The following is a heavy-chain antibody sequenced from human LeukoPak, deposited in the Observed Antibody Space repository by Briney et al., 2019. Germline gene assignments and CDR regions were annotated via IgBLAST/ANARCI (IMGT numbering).Heavy chain of an antibody. CDR3: ARHYYDTSGYFDL. V-gene: IGHV4-61*09. J-gene: IGHJ2*01. CDR2: ISTSGST. CDR1: GDSFSSGSYY. D-gene: IGHD3-22*01. Sequence: SETLSLTCTVSGDSFSSGSYYWNWIRQPAGKGLEWIGHISTSGSTNYNPSLKSRVTISVDTSKNQFSLKLSSVTAADTAVYYCARHYYDTSGYFDLWGRGTLVTVSS.